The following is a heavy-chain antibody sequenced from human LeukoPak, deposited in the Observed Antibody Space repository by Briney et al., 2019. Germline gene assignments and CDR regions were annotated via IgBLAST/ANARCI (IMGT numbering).Heavy chain of an antibody. D-gene: IGHD4-11*01. V-gene: IGHV3-33*08. CDR1: GFTFRSYG. CDR3: ARGLPPVMKYYFDY. J-gene: IGHJ4*02. CDR2: MWYDGSNK. Sequence: GGSLRLSCAASGFTFRSYGMHGVRQAPGKGLEGVAVMWYDGSNKYYADSVKGRFTISRDDSKNTLYLQMNSLRAEDTAMYYCARGLPPVMKYYFDYWGQGTLVTVSS.